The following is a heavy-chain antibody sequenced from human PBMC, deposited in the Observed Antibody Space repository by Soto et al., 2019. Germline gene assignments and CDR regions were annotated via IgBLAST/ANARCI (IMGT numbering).Heavy chain of an antibody. CDR3: ARGPVYFYMDV. J-gene: IGHJ6*03. CDR2: IHYSGST. CDR1: GGSISSDY. V-gene: IGHV4-59*01. Sequence: QVQLQESGPGLVKPSETLSLTCTVSGGSISSDYWSWIRQPPGKGLEWIGYIHYSGSTNYNPSLKSRVTISVDTSKNQFSLKLSSVTAADTAVYYCARGPVYFYMDVWGKGTTVTVSS.